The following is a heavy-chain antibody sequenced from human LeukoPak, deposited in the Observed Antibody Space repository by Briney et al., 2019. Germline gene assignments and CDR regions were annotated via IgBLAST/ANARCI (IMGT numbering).Heavy chain of an antibody. CDR1: GFTVSSNY. V-gene: IGHV3-53*01. Sequence: GGSLRLSCAASGFTVSSNYMSWVRQAPGKGLEWVSVTYSGGSTYYADSVKGRFTISRDNSKNTLYLQMNSLRAEDTAVYYCARDHYYDSSGALDYWGQGTLVTVSS. J-gene: IGHJ4*02. CDR3: ARDHYYDSSGALDY. D-gene: IGHD3-22*01. CDR2: TYSGGST.